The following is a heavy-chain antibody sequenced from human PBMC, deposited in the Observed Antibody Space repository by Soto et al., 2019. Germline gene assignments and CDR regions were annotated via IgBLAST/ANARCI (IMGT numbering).Heavy chain of an antibody. Sequence: PAETLSLTCTVSGGSIGSGGYYWSWIRHDPGKGREWIEYIYYSGSTYYNPSLKSRVNISVDTSKNQSYLKLSSVTAADTAVYYCARARSVYYDFWSGYSYFDYWGQGTLVTVSS. V-gene: IGHV4-31*03. CDR2: IYYSGST. CDR1: GGSIGSGGYY. CDR3: ARARSVYYDFWSGYSYFDY. D-gene: IGHD3-3*01. J-gene: IGHJ4*02.